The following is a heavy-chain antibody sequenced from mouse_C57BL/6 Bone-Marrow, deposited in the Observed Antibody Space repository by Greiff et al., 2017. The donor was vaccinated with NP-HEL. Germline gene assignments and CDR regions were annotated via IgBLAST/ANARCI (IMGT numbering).Heavy chain of an antibody. V-gene: IGHV5-15*01. CDR3: ARHAYYGNDGFAY. CDR1: GFTFSDYG. D-gene: IGHD2-9*01. Sequence: EVKLVESGGGLVQPGGSLKLSCAASGFTFSDYGMAWVRQAPRKGPEWVAFISNLAYSIYYADTVTGRFTISRENATTTLYLEMGSLRSEDTAMYYCARHAYYGNDGFAYWGQGTLVTVSA. J-gene: IGHJ3*01. CDR2: ISNLAYSI.